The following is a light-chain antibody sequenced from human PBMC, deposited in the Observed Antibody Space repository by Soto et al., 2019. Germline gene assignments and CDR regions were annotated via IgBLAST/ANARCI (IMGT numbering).Light chain of an antibody. CDR2: EGS. CDR1: SSDVGSYNL. J-gene: IGLJ3*02. Sequence: QSALTQPASVSGSPGQSITISCTGTSSDVGSYNLVSWYQQHPGKAPELMIYEGSKRPSGLSNRFSGSKSGNTASLTISGLQAEDEADYYCCSYAGSGTWVFGGGTKLTVL. CDR3: CSYAGSGTWV. V-gene: IGLV2-23*01.